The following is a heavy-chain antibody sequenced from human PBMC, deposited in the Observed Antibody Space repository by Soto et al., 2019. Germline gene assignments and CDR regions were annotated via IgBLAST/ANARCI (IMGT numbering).Heavy chain of an antibody. CDR3: ARASTTVTTLDY. CDR2: IYHSGST. D-gene: IGHD4-17*01. J-gene: IGHJ4*02. CDR1: GGSISSGGYS. Sequence: QLQLQESGSGLVKPSQTLSLTCAVSGGSISSGGYSWSWIRQPPGKGLEWIGYIYHSGSTYYNPPRKRRVTISVDRSKNQFSLKLSSVTAADTAVYYCARASTTVTTLDYWGQGTLVTVSS. V-gene: IGHV4-30-2*01.